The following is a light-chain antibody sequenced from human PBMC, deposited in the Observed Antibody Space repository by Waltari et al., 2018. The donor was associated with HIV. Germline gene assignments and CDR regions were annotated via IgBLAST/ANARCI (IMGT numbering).Light chain of an antibody. CDR3: ESAHSSLWV. V-gene: IGLV3-25*03. CDR1: ALPKQY. CDR2: KDS. Sequence: SYELTQPPSVSVSPGQTARITCSGDALPKQYAYWYQQKAGQAPVLVIYKDSERPSGIPGRFSGSSSGTTVTLTISGVQAEDEADYYCESAHSSLWVFGGGTKLTVL. J-gene: IGLJ3*02.